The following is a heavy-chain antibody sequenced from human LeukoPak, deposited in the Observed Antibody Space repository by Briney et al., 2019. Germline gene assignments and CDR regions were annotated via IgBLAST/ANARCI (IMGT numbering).Heavy chain of an antibody. D-gene: IGHD3-10*01. V-gene: IGHV4-39*01. CDR1: GVSISSRSYY. CDR3: ARHYYYGSGSYYNKYDWLGP. J-gene: IGHJ5*02. CDR2: IYYSGST. Sequence: PSETLSFTCTVSGVSISSRSYYWGWIRQPPGKGLEWIGSIYYSGSTYYNPSLKSRVTISVDTSKNQFSLKLSSVTPADTAVYYCARHYYYGSGSYYNKYDWLGPWGQGTLVTVSS.